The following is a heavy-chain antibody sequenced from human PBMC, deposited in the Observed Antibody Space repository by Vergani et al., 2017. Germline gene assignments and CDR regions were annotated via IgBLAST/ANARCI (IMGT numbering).Heavy chain of an antibody. CDR3: ARRNTIQLWLLGY. CDR2: IIPIFGTA. CDR1: GGTFSSYA. Sequence: QVQLVQSGAEVKKPGSSVKVSCKASGGTFSSYAISWVRQAPGQGLEWMGGIIPIFGTANYAQKFQGRVTLTAEESTSTAYMELSSLRSEDTAVYYLARRNTIQLWLLGYWGQGTLVTVSS. V-gene: IGHV1-69*01. D-gene: IGHD5-18*01. J-gene: IGHJ4*02.